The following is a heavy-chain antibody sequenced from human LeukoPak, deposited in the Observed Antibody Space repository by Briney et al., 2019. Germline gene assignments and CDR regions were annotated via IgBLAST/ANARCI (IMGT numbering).Heavy chain of an antibody. Sequence: DPSETLSLTCTVSGGSISSSSYYWGWIRQPPGKGLEWIGSIYYSGSTYYNPSLKSRVTISVDTSKNQFSLKLSSVTAADTAVYYCARGNYGSGLGYGAIDYWGQGTLVTVSS. D-gene: IGHD3-10*01. CDR1: GGSISSSSYY. V-gene: IGHV4-39*07. CDR2: IYYSGST. J-gene: IGHJ4*02. CDR3: ARGNYGSGLGYGAIDY.